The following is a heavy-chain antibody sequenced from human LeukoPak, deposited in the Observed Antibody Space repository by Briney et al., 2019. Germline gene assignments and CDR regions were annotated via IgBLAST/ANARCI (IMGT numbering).Heavy chain of an antibody. CDR3: ARVYSNSPEYGMDV. Sequence: GSLRLSCAASGFTFSSYGMHWVRQAPGKGLEWVTVIFYDGSNKYYADSVKGRFSISRDNSKNTPYLQMNSLRAEDTAVYYCARVYSNSPEYGMDVWGQGTTVTVS. CDR1: GFTFSSYG. J-gene: IGHJ6*02. D-gene: IGHD4-11*01. CDR2: IFYDGSNK. V-gene: IGHV3-33*01.